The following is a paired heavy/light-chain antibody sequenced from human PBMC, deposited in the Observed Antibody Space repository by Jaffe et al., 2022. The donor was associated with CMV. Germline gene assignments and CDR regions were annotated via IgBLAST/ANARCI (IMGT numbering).Heavy chain of an antibody. CDR2: ISWNSGSI. J-gene: IGHJ4*02. V-gene: IGHV3-9*01. CDR1: GFTFDDYA. CDR3: GKASYHYDSGSYYQPIDE. D-gene: IGHD3-22*01. Sequence: EVQLVESGGGLVQPGRSLRISCAASGFTFDDYAMHWVRQAPGKGLEWISGISWNSGSIGYADSVKGRFTISRDNAKNSLYLQMNSLRAEDTALYYCGKASYHYDSGSYYQPIDEWGQGTLVTVSS.
Light chain of an antibody. V-gene: IGKV3-20*01. Sequence: EIVLTQSPGTLSLSPGERATLSCRASQSVSSTYLAWYQQKPGQAPRLLIYGASSRATGIADRFSGSGSGTDFTLSISRLEPEDFAVYYCQQYGSSPGTFGQGTKVEIK. CDR2: GAS. J-gene: IGKJ1*01. CDR3: QQYGSSPGT. CDR1: QSVSSTY.